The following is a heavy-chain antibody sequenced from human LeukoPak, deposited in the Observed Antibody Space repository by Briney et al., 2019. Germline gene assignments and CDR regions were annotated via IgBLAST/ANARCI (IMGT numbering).Heavy chain of an antibody. V-gene: IGHV1-2*02. D-gene: IGHD3-10*01. Sequence: GASVKVSCKASGYTFTGYYMHWVRQAPGQGLEWMGWINPNSGGTNYAQKFQGRVTMTRDTSISTAYMELSRLRSDDTAVYYCARQAYVSMFRGGWSWFDPWGQGTLVTVSS. J-gene: IGHJ5*02. CDR2: INPNSGGT. CDR3: ARQAYVSMFRGGWSWFDP. CDR1: GYTFTGYY.